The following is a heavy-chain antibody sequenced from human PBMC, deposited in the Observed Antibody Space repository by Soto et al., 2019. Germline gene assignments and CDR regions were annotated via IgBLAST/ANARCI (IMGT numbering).Heavy chain of an antibody. CDR3: ARAHKTFYDYIWGSYRFSYYFDY. V-gene: IGHV4-31*03. Sequence: SETLSLTCTVSGGSISSGGYYWSWIRQHPGKGLEWIGYIYYSGSTYYNPSLKSRVTISVDTSKNQFSLKLSSVTAADPAVYYCARAHKTFYDYIWGSYRFSYYFDYWGQGTLVTVPS. CDR2: IYYSGST. J-gene: IGHJ4*02. CDR1: GGSISSGGYY. D-gene: IGHD3-16*02.